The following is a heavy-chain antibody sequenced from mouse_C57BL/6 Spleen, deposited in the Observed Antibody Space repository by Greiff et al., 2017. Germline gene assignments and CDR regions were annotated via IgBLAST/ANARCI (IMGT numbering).Heavy chain of an antibody. J-gene: IGHJ1*03. Sequence: QVQLQQPGTELVKPGASVKLSCKASGYTFTSYWMHWVKQRPGQGLEWIGNINPSNGGTNYNEKFKSKATLTVDKSSSTAYMQLSSLTAEDSAVYYCASFITTVGYFDVWGTGTTVTVSS. V-gene: IGHV1-53*01. CDR3: ASFITTVGYFDV. CDR1: GYTFTSYW. D-gene: IGHD1-1*01. CDR2: INPSNGGT.